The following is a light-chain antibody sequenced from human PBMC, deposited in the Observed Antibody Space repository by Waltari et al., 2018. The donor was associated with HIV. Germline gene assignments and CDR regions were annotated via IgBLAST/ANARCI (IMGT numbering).Light chain of an antibody. CDR2: EDN. CDR3: QSYGDNAVI. Sequence: NFMLTQPYSVSESPGTTVTISCTRSSGSIAINFVQWYQQRPGSAPTTVIYEDNQRPSGVPDRFSGSIDRSSNSASLTISGLETEDEADYYCQSYGDNAVIFGGGTKVTVL. V-gene: IGLV6-57*04. J-gene: IGLJ2*01. CDR1: SGSIAINF.